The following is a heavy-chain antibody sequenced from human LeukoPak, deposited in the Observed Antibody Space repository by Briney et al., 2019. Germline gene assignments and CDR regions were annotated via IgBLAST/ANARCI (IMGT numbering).Heavy chain of an antibody. CDR2: INWNGGST. D-gene: IGHD3-3*01. CDR1: GFTFDDYG. J-gene: IGHJ4*02. V-gene: IGHV3-20*04. Sequence: GGSLRLSCAASGFTFDDYGMSWVRQAPGKGLEWVSGINWNGGSTGYADSVKGRFTISRDNAKNSLYLQMNSLRAEDTAVCYCEKDTRSLEWGAFDYWGQETLVTVSS. CDR3: EKDTRSLEWGAFDY.